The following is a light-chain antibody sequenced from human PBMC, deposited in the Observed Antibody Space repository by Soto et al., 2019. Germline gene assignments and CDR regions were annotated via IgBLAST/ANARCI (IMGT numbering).Light chain of an antibody. V-gene: IGKV1-27*01. Sequence: DIQMTQSPSSLSASVGDRVTITCRASQGIGNYLAWYQQKPGTLPKLLIYAASTLRSGVPSRFSGSGSGTDFTLTISSQQPEDVATYYCQKYNSVPLTFGPGTKVDIK. CDR1: QGIGNY. CDR3: QKYNSVPLT. CDR2: AAS. J-gene: IGKJ3*01.